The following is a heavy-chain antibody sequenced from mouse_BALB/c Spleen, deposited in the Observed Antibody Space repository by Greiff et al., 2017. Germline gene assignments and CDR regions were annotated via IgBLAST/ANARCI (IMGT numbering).Heavy chain of an antibody. D-gene: IGHD1-2*01. J-gene: IGHJ3*01. V-gene: IGHV1-69*01. CDR3: ARGTLLRLLFAY. Sequence: QVQLQQPGAELVMPGASVKMSCKASGYTFTDYWMHWVKQRPGQGLEWIGAIDTSDSYTSYNQKFKGKATLTVDESSSTAYMQLSSLTSEDSAVYYCARGTLLRLLFAYWGQGTLVTVSA. CDR1: GYTFTDYW. CDR2: IDTSDSYT.